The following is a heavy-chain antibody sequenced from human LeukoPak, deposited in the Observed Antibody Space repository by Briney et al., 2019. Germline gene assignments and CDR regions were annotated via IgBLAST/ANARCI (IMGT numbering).Heavy chain of an antibody. Sequence: GESLKISCQASGHTFTDYWIDWVRQMPGKGLEWMGIIHPSDSTTRYSPSFQGQVTISADKSISTVYLQWSSLQASDSAMYYCARRYYHSSEFDPWGQGTLVTVSS. CDR2: IHPSDSTT. V-gene: IGHV5-51*01. D-gene: IGHD3-22*01. J-gene: IGHJ5*02. CDR3: ARRYYHSSEFDP. CDR1: GHTFTDYW.